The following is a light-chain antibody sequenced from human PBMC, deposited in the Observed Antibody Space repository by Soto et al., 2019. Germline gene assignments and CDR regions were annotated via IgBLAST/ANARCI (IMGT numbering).Light chain of an antibody. CDR3: CSHAGTYTSV. Sequence: SALTQPRSVSGSPGQSVTISCTGTSSDVGGYNYVSWYQQYPGKAPKLMIYDVTKRPSGVPDRFSGSKSGNTASLTISGLQAEDEADSYCCSHAGTYTSVLGAGTKSPS. J-gene: IGLJ1*01. CDR2: DVT. V-gene: IGLV2-11*01. CDR1: SSDVGGYNY.